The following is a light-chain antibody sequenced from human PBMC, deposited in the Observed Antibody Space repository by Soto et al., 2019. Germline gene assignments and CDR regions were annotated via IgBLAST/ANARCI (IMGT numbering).Light chain of an antibody. CDR1: QDISNY. J-gene: IGKJ5*01. V-gene: IGKV1-9*01. CDR3: QQLFDSPIT. CDR2: AAS. Sequence: DIPTTQSPSSLSVAVGDRVTITCQASQDISNYLNWYQQKPGKAPKLLIYAASTLESGVPSRFSATVSGTEFSLTITSLQPEDFATYYCQQLFDSPITFGQGTRLEI.